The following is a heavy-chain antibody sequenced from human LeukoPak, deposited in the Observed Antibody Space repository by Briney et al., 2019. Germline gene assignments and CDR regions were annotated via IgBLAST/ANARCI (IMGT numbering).Heavy chain of an antibody. V-gene: IGHV3-23*01. CDR2: ISDTGNT. D-gene: IGHD6-13*01. J-gene: IGHJ4*02. Sequence: PVGSLRLSCAASGFTLSSYAMGWVRQAPGKGLEWVSAISDTGNTYHANSVKGRFPISRDSSKSTLFLQMYTLRAEDTPVYSCGKAVGVAAAGSLYYFDYWGQGTLVTVSS. CDR3: GKAVGVAAAGSLYYFDY. CDR1: GFTLSSYA.